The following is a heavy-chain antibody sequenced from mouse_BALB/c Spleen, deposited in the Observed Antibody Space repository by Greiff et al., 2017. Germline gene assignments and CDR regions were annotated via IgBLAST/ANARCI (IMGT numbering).Heavy chain of an antibody. J-gene: IGHJ4*01. CDR3: ARLWYAMDY. CDR1: GFTFSSFG. Sequence: EVQVVESGGGLVQPGGSRKLSCAASGFTFSSFGMHWVRQAPEKGLEWVAYISSGSSTIYYADTVKGRFTISRDNPKNTLFLQMTSLRSEDTAMYYCARLWYAMDYWGQGTSVTVSS. CDR2: ISSGSSTI. V-gene: IGHV5-17*02.